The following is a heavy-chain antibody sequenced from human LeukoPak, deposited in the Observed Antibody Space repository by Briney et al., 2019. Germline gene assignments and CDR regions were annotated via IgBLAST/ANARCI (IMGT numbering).Heavy chain of an antibody. CDR2: IYYSGST. CDR1: GGSISSYY. CDR3: ARHGYSSSWFDAFDI. J-gene: IGHJ3*02. V-gene: IGHV4-59*08. Sequence: SETLSLTCTVSGGSISSYYWSWIRQPPGKGLEWIGYIYYSGSTNYNPSLKSRVTISVDTSKNQFSLKLSSVTAADTAVYYCARHGYSSSWFDAFDIWGQGTMVTVSS. D-gene: IGHD6-13*01.